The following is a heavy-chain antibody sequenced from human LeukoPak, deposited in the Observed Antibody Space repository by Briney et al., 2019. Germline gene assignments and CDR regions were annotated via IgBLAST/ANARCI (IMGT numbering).Heavy chain of an antibody. CDR3: ARARYSSGWDYYYYMDV. Sequence: PSETLSLTCTVSGGSISSYYWSWIRQPPGKGLEWIGEINHSGSTNYNPSLKSRVTISVDTSKNQFSLKLSSVTAADTAVYYCARARYSSGWDYYYYMDVWGKGTTVTVSS. CDR2: INHSGST. J-gene: IGHJ6*03. D-gene: IGHD6-19*01. CDR1: GGSISSYY. V-gene: IGHV4-34*01.